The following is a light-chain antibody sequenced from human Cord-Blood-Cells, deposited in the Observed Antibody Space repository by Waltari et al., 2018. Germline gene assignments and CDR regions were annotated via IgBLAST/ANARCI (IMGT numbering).Light chain of an antibody. CDR3: CSYAGSYTYV. CDR1: SSDVGGYNS. V-gene: IGLV2-11*01. CDR2: DVS. Sequence: QSALTQPRSVSGSPGQSVTIACPGTSSDVGGYNSVSWYQQHPGKAPKRMIYDVSKRPSGVPDRFSGSKSGNTASLTISGLQAEDEAEYYCCSYAGSYTYVFGTGTKVTVL. J-gene: IGLJ1*01.